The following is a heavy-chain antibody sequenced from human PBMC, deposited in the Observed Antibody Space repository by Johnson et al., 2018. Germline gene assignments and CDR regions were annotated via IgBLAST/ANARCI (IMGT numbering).Heavy chain of an antibody. V-gene: IGHV4-59*01. CDR3: ASHNTRGYFDH. D-gene: IGHD1-1*01. CDR1: GGLINSYY. CDR2: VYFNGNT. Sequence: QVQLQESGPGLVKPSETLSLTCTVSGGLINSYYWSWMRQPPGKGLEWIGHVYFNGNTNYNPSLKSRVTMSADISKKQFSRMLASLTPADTAVYFCASHNTRGYFDHWGQGALVAVSS. J-gene: IGHJ4*02.